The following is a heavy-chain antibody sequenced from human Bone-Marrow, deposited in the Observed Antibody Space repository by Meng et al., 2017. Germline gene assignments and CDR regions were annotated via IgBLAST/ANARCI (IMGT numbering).Heavy chain of an antibody. CDR2: MNPNSGNT. Sequence: QVGLVQLGAEVKKPGASVKVSCKASGYTFTSYDINWVRQATGQGLEWMGWMNPNSGNTGYAQKFQGRVTMTRNTSISTAYMELSSLRSEDTAVYYCARAVTMVRGVIWYFDYWGQGTLVTVSS. J-gene: IGHJ4*02. CDR3: ARAVTMVRGVIWYFDY. D-gene: IGHD3-10*01. V-gene: IGHV1-8*01. CDR1: GYTFTSYD.